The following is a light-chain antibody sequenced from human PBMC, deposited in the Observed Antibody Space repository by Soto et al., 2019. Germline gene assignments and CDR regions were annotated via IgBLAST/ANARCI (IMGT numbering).Light chain of an antibody. CDR3: QQSYSTRIT. V-gene: IGKV1-39*01. CDR1: QDIVNY. CDR2: DAS. J-gene: IGKJ1*01. Sequence: IQMTQSPSTLSGSVGDRVTITCQASQDIVNYLNWYQQKPGKAPNLLIYDASNLETGVPSRFSGGGSGTDFTLTISSLQPEDFATYYCQQSYSTRITFGQGTKVDIK.